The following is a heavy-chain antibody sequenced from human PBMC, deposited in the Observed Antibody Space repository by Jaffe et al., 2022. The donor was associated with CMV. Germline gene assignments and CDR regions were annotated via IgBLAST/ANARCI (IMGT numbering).Heavy chain of an antibody. V-gene: IGHV3-66*01. CDR1: GVTVRNYY. CDR3: ARDCCGGSCYFEGLGVHDAFDI. J-gene: IGHJ3*02. Sequence: EVQLVESGGGLVQPGGSLRLSCAASGVTVRNYYRSWVRQAPGKGLEWVSLIYTDGSTYYADSVKGRFTISRDISSNTVYLQMNSLRAEDTAVYYCARDCCGGSCYFEGLGVHDAFDIWGQGTMVTVSS. D-gene: IGHD2-15*01. CDR2: IYTDGST.